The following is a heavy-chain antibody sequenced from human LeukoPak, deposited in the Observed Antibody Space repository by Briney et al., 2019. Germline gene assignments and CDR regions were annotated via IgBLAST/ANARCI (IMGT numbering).Heavy chain of an antibody. CDR1: GFTFSSYS. CDR3: ARDYDFCPRE. J-gene: IGHJ4*02. CDR2: ISSSSTYI. D-gene: IGHD3-3*01. V-gene: IGHV3-21*01. Sequence: GGSLRLSCAASGFTFSSYSMDWVHQAPGKGLEWVSSISSSSTYIYYADSVKGRFTISRDNAKNSLYLQMNSLRAEDTAVYYCARDYDFCPREWGQGTLVTVSS.